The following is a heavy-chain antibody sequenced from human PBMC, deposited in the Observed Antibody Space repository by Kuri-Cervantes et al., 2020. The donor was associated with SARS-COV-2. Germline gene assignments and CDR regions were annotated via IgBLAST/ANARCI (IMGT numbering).Heavy chain of an antibody. CDR1: GFTFSSYE. V-gene: IGHV3-21*01. CDR2: ISSSSSYI. CDR3: ARDFKLRVEYSSSSQYFYYMDV. D-gene: IGHD6-6*01. J-gene: IGHJ6*03. Sequence: GGSLRLSCAASGFTFSSYEMNWVRQAPGKGLEWVSSISSSSSYIFYADSAKGRFTISRDNAKNSLSLQMNSLRAEDTAVYYCARDFKLRVEYSSSSQYFYYMDVWGKGTTVTVSS.